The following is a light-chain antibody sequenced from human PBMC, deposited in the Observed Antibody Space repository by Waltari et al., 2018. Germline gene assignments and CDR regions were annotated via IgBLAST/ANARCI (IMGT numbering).Light chain of an antibody. J-gene: IGLJ2*01. CDR2: DDT. CDR1: TSDICYNKF. V-gene: IGLV2-14*01. CDR3: SSYTSSRTLI. Sequence: QSALTQPASVSGSPGQSIAISCTGTTSDICYNKFVPWYQQNPGKAPKLIIYDDTGWPSGVSDRFSGSKSGNTASLTISGLQAEDEADYYCSSYTSSRTLIFGGGTKVTV.